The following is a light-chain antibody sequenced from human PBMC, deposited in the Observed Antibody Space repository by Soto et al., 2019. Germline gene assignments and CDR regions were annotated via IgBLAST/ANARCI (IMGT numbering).Light chain of an antibody. V-gene: IGLV2-14*01. CDR3: NSYTTSSTWV. CDR1: NDDVGGYNF. CDR2: EVS. Sequence: QFVLTQPASVSGSPGQSITISCTGTNDDVGGYNFVSWFQQHPGKAPKLIISEVSNRPSGVSSRFSGSKSGNTASLTISGLQAGDEADYYCNSYTTSSTWVFGGGTKVTVL. J-gene: IGLJ3*02.